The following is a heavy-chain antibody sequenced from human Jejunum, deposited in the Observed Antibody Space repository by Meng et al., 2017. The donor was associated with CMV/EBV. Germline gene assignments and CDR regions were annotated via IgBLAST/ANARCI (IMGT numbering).Heavy chain of an antibody. CDR1: GYSIRRGRHS. CDR2: IHYTETT. V-gene: IGHV4-39*07. D-gene: IGHD2-2*01. J-gene: IGHJ4*02. Sequence: LRGSGPGLVEPSEPLSLTVTVPGYSIRRGRHSWGWIRQAPGKGREWIATIHYTETTHYNPSLKSRITISVDTSKNQISLKVNSVTAADTAMYYCAADISTAWFYYWGQGTLVTVSS. CDR3: AADISTAWFYY.